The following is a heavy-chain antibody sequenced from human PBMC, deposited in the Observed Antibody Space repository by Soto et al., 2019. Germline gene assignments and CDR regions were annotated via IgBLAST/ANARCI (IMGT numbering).Heavy chain of an antibody. J-gene: IGHJ6*02. CDR2: IIPILGIA. CDR1: GGTFSSYT. D-gene: IGHD3-22*01. V-gene: IGHV1-69*08. Sequence: QVQLVQSGAEVKKPGSWVKISCKASGGTFSSYTITWVRQAPGQGLEWMGRIIPILGIANYAQKFQGRVTISADKSTSTAYMELSSLRSEDTAVYYCARELMIVVPQPMDVWGQGTTVTVSS. CDR3: ARELMIVVPQPMDV.